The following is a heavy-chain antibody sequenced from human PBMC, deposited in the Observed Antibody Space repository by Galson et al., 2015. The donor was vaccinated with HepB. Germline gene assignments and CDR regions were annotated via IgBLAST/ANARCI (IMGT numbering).Heavy chain of an antibody. Sequence: SLRLSCAASGFTFSDYYMSWIRQAPGKGLEWVSYISSSSSYTNYADSVKGRFTISRDNAKNSLYLQMNSLRAEDTAVYYCAREQSPIVVVPAAQIGRYFDLWGRGTLFTVSS. CDR1: GFTFSDYY. D-gene: IGHD2-2*01. CDR3: AREQSPIVVVPAAQIGRYFDL. J-gene: IGHJ2*01. CDR2: ISSSSSYT. V-gene: IGHV3-11*06.